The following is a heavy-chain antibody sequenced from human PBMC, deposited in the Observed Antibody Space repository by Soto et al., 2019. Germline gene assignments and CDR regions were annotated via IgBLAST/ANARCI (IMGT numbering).Heavy chain of an antibody. CDR3: AKGMASSD. V-gene: IGHV1-69*01. J-gene: IGHJ4*02. D-gene: IGHD2-2*01. CDR1: GGSFTTDS. Sequence: QVHLVQSEAEVRKPGSSVKVSCKSSGGSFTTDSIIWVRQAPGQGLEWMGGINPLFRTPVYAQKFQGRVTISADESTSAAHLEVTGLTPEDTAVYFCAKGMASSDWGQGTPVTVSS. CDR2: INPLFRTP.